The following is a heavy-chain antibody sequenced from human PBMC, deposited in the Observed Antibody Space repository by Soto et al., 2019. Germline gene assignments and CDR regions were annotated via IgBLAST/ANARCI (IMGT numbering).Heavy chain of an antibody. J-gene: IGHJ3*02. CDR3: ARDLYYYDSSGYLESRGAFDI. CDR2: IKQDGSEK. Sequence: GGSLRLSCAASGFTFSSYWMSWVRQAPGKGLEWVANIKQDGSEKYYVDSVKGRFTISRDNAKNSLYLQMNSLRAEDTAVYYCARDLYYYDSSGYLESRGAFDIWGQGTMVTVSS. V-gene: IGHV3-7*03. CDR1: GFTFSSYW. D-gene: IGHD3-22*01.